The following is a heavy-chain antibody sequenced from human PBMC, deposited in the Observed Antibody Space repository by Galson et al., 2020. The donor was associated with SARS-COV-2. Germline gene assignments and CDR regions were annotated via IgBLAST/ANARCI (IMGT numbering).Heavy chain of an antibody. CDR3: ARAPGYCSTTSGYTGKHFDY. V-gene: IGHV3-7*04. J-gene: IGHJ4*02. CDR1: GFTFSSSW. D-gene: IGHD2-2*02. CDR2: IKQDGSEK. Sequence: GGSLRLSCAASGFTFSSSWMSWVRQAPGKGLEWVANIKQDGSEKYYVDSVKGRFTISRDNAKNSLYLQMNSLRAEDTAVYYCARAPGYCSTTSGYTGKHFDYWGQGTLVTVSS.